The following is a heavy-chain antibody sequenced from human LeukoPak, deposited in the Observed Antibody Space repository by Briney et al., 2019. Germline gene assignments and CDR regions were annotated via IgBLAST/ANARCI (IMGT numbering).Heavy chain of an antibody. D-gene: IGHD3-22*01. Sequence: GGSLRLSCAASGFPFSSYGMHWVRQAPGKGLEWVAVISYDGSNRYSADSVKGRFTNSRDNSKNTLYLQMNSLGGEDTAVYYCARRRYYDYTGFFDYWGQGSLVSVCS. J-gene: IGHJ4*02. CDR3: ARRRYYDYTGFFDY. CDR1: GFPFSSYG. CDR2: ISYDGSNR. V-gene: IGHV3-30*03.